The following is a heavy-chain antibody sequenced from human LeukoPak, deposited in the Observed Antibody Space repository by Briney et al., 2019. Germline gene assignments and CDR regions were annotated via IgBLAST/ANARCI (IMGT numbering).Heavy chain of an antibody. CDR2: ISSSGSTI. CDR3: ARDQGLVSY. V-gene: IGHV3-11*01. J-gene: IGHJ4*02. D-gene: IGHD3/OR15-3a*01. CDR1: GFTFXDYY. Sequence: GXLRLSXXXSGFTFXDYYMSWIRQAPGKGLEWVSYISSSGSTIYYADSVKGRFTISRDNAKNSLYLQMNSLRAEDTAVYYCARDQGLVSYWGQGTLVTVSS.